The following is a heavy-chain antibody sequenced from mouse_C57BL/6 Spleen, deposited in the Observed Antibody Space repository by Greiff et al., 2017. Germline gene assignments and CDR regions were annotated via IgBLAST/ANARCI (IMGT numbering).Heavy chain of an antibody. CDR2: IHPNSGST. CDR1: GYTFTSYW. V-gene: IGHV1-64*01. CDR3: ASVITTAYYYAMDY. D-gene: IGHD1-1*01. J-gene: IGHJ4*01. Sequence: QVQLQQPGAELVKPGASVKLSCKASGYTFTSYWIHWVKQRPGQGLEWIGMIHPNSGSTNYNEKFKSKATLTVDKSSSTAYMQLSSLTSEDSAVYYCASVITTAYYYAMDYWGQGTSVTVSS.